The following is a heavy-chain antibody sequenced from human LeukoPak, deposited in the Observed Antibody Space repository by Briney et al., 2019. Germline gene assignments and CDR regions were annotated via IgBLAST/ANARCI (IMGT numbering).Heavy chain of an antibody. V-gene: IGHV3-7*01. Sequence: GGSLRLSXAASGFTFGSYWMSWVRQAPGKGLEWVATIKKDGSAKYYVDSVKGRFTISKDNAENSLFLQMSSLRAEDTAVYYCARNTGYDQRTDYWGQGTLVTVSS. J-gene: IGHJ4*02. CDR2: IKKDGSAK. CDR3: ARNTGYDQRTDY. D-gene: IGHD5-12*01. CDR1: GFTFGSYW.